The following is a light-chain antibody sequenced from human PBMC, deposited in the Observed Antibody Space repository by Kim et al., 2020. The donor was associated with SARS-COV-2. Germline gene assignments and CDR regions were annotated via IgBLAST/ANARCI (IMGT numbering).Light chain of an antibody. Sequence: STGDRVTITCRASQGISSYLAWYQQKPGKAPKLLIYAASTLQSGVPSRLSGSGSGTDFTLTISCLQSEDFATYYCQQYYSYPPRTFGQGTKVDIK. CDR1: QGISSY. CDR2: AAS. CDR3: QQYYSYPPRT. J-gene: IGKJ1*01. V-gene: IGKV1-8*01.